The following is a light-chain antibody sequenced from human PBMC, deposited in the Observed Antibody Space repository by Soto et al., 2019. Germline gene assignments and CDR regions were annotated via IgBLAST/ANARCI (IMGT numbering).Light chain of an antibody. CDR2: GAS. CDR3: QQYGSSRWT. CDR1: QSVCNN. Sequence: EIVLTQSPATLSLSPGERSTLSLRASQSVCNNLAWYQQKPGQAPRLLIYGASSRATGIPDRFSGSGSGTDFTLTISRLEPEDFAVYYCQQYGSSRWTFGQGTKVDIK. V-gene: IGKV3-20*01. J-gene: IGKJ1*01.